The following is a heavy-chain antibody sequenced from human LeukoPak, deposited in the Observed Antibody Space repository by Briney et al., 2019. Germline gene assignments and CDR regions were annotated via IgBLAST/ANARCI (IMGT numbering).Heavy chain of an antibody. CDR1: GGTFSSYT. CDR3: ARDQDYYDSSGYPYYFDY. V-gene: IGHV1-69*04. Sequence: SVKVSCKASGGTFSSYTISWVRQAPGQGLEWIGRIIPTLGIANYAQKFQGRVTITADKSTSTAYMELSSLRSEDTAVYYCARDQDYYDSSGYPYYFDYWGQGTLVTVSS. J-gene: IGHJ4*02. D-gene: IGHD3-22*01. CDR2: IIPTLGIA.